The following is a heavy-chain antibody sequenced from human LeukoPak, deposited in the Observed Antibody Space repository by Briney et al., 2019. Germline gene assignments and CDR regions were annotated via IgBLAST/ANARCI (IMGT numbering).Heavy chain of an antibody. J-gene: IGHJ4*02. Sequence: GGSLRLSCAASGFIFSNYGMTWVRQAPGKGLEWVSDISDSGAGTFHADSVKGRFTISRDNSKNTLYLQMNSLRAEDTAVYYCAKGITAADTGLDYWGQGTLVTVSS. CDR1: GFIFSNYG. CDR2: ISDSGAGT. D-gene: IGHD6-13*01. CDR3: AKGITAADTGLDY. V-gene: IGHV3-23*01.